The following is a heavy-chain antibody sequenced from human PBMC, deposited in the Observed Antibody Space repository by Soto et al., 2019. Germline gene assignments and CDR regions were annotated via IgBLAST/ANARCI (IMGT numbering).Heavy chain of an antibody. D-gene: IGHD6-13*01. V-gene: IGHV3-21*01. CDR2: ISSSSSYI. J-gene: IGHJ6*02. Sequence: GGSLRLSFAASGFTFSSYSMNWVREAPWKVLEWVSSISSSSSYIYYADSLKGRVTISRDNAKNSLYLQMNSLRAEDTAVYYCATGTPYSSSWYHRGGGYGMDVWRQRTTVTVS. CDR1: GFTFSSYS. CDR3: ATGTPYSSSWYHRGGGYGMDV.